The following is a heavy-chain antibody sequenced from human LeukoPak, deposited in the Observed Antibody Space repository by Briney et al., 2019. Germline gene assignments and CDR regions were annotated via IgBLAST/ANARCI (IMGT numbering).Heavy chain of an antibody. Sequence: SETLSLTCTVSGGSISSHYWSWIRQPPGKGLEWIGYIYYSGSTNYNPSLKSRVTISVDTSKNQFSLKLSSVTAADTAVYYCARAGVGWFDPWDQGTLVTVSS. D-gene: IGHD2-15*01. CDR3: ARAGVGWFDP. CDR2: IYYSGST. V-gene: IGHV4-59*11. J-gene: IGHJ5*02. CDR1: GGSISSHY.